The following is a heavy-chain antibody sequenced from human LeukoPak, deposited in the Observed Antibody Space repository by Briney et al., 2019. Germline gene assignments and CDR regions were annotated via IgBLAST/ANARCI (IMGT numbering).Heavy chain of an antibody. V-gene: IGHV4-38-2*02. Sequence: SETLSLTCTVSGYSISSGYYWGWIRQPPGKGLEWIGSIYHSGSTYYNPSLKSRVTISVDTSKNQFSLKLSSVTAADTAVYYCARAGGVLGYFDCWGQGALVTVS. J-gene: IGHJ4*02. CDR3: ARAGGVLGYFDC. CDR1: GYSISSGYY. CDR2: IYHSGST. D-gene: IGHD3-10*01.